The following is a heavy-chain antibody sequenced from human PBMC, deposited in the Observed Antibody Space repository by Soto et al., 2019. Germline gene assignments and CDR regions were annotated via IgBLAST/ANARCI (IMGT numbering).Heavy chain of an antibody. CDR2: IIPILGIA. V-gene: IGHV1-69*08. J-gene: IGHJ6*02. Sequence: QVQLVQSGAEVKKPGSSVKVSCKASGGTFSSYTISWVRQAPGQGLEWMGRIIPILGIANYAQKFQGRVTITADKSTSTAYMELSSLRSEDTALYYCARDLVGQLVRGVSGMDVWGQGTTVTVSS. CDR3: ARDLVGQLVRGVSGMDV. CDR1: GGTFSSYT. D-gene: IGHD3-10*01.